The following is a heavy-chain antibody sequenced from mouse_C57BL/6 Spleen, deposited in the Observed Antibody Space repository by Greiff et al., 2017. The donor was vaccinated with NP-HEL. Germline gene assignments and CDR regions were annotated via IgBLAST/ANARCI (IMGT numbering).Heavy chain of an antibody. CDR2: ISDGGSYT. Sequence: EVKLVESGGGLVKPGGSLKLSCAASGFTFSSYAMSWVRQTPEKRLEWVATISDGGSYTYYPDNVKGRFTISRDNAKNNLYLQMSHLKSEDTAMYYCAREAITTEAMDYWGQGTSVTVSS. D-gene: IGHD1-1*01. J-gene: IGHJ4*01. CDR3: AREAITTEAMDY. V-gene: IGHV5-4*01. CDR1: GFTFSSYA.